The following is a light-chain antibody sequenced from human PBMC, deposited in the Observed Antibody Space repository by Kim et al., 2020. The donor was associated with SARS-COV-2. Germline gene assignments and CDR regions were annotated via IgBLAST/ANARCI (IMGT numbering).Light chain of an antibody. V-gene: IGKV1-12*01. CDR3: QQANRFPLT. CDR2: TAS. CDR1: QDISSW. J-gene: IGKJ4*01. Sequence: EFVGGRVTYTCRASQDISSWLAWYQQKPGKAPKLLIYTASNLQSGVPSRFSGSGSGTDFTLTISSLQPEDFATYYCQQANRFPLTFGGGTKVDIK.